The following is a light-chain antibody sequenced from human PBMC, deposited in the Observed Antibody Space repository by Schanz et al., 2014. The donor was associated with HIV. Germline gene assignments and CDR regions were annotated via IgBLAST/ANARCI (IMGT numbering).Light chain of an antibody. V-gene: IGKV3-20*01. J-gene: IGKJ3*01. CDR3: QHYGSS. Sequence: EIVMTQSPATLSVSPGERVTLSCRASQSISNDLAWYQQKPGQAPRLLIYGASSRATGIPDRFSGSGSGTDFTLTISRLEPEDFAVYYCQHYGSSFGPGTKVDIK. CDR1: QSISND. CDR2: GAS.